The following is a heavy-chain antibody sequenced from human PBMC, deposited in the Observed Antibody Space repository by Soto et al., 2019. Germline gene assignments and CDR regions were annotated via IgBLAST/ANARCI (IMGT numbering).Heavy chain of an antibody. Sequence: LSLTCTVSGGSISSYYWSWIRQPPGKGLEWIGYIYYSGSTNYNPSLKSRVTISVDTSKNQFSLKLSSVTAADTAVYYCATEGGLSDFDYWGQGTLVTAPQ. CDR3: ATEGGLSDFDY. J-gene: IGHJ4*02. CDR2: IYYSGST. D-gene: IGHD3-16*01. CDR1: GGSISSYY. V-gene: IGHV4-59*01.